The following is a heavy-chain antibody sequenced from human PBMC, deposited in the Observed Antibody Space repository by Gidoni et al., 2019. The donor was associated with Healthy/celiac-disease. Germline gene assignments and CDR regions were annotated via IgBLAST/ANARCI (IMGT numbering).Heavy chain of an antibody. CDR3: ARDSSVYAFDI. CDR2: ISSSSSYI. V-gene: IGHV3-21*01. Sequence: EVQLVESGGGLVKPGGSLRLAGAAPGFTFSHYSMNWVSQAPGKGLGWVSSISSSSSYIYYADSVKGRFTISRDNAKNSLYLQMNSLRAEDTAVYYCARDSSVYAFDIWGQGTMVTVSS. J-gene: IGHJ3*02. CDR1: GFTFSHYS.